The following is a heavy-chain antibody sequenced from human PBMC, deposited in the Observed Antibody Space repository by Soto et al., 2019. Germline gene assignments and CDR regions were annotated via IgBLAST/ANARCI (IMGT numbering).Heavy chain of an antibody. CDR3: ARCAWPGNWFDP. CDR2: INHSGST. V-gene: IGHV4-34*01. Sequence: NPSETLSLTCAVYGGSFSGYYWSWIRQPPGKGLEWIGEINHSGSTNYNPSLKSRVTISVDTSKNQFSLKLSSVTAADTAVYYCARCAWPGNWFDPWGQGTLVTVSS. J-gene: IGHJ5*02. CDR1: GGSFSGYY. D-gene: IGHD5-12*01.